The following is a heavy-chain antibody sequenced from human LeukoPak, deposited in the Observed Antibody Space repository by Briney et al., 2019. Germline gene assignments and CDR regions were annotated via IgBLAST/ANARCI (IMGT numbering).Heavy chain of an antibody. J-gene: IGHJ5*02. D-gene: IGHD6-13*01. CDR3: ARVEGIAAAGSPFDP. CDR2: ISSSSSYI. Sequence: GGSLRLSCAASGFTFSSYSMNWVRQAPGKGLEWVSSISSSSSYIYYADSVKGRFTISRDNAKNSLYLRMNSLRAEDTAVYYCARVEGIAAAGSPFDPWGQGTLVTVSS. CDR1: GFTFSSYS. V-gene: IGHV3-21*01.